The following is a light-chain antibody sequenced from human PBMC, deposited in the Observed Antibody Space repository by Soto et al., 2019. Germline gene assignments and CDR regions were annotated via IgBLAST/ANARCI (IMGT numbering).Light chain of an antibody. V-gene: IGKV3-20*01. CDR2: GAS. CDR1: QSVSSSY. J-gene: IGKJ1*01. Sequence: EIVLTQSPGTLSLSPGERATLSCRASQSVSSSYLAWYQHKPGQAPRLLIYGASSRATGFPDRFSGGGSGTDFTLTINTLEPEDFAVYYCQYYGASPRTFGQGTKVEIK. CDR3: QYYGASPRT.